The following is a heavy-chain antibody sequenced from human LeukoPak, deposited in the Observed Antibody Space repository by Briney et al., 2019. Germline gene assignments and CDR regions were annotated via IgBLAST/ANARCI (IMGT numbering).Heavy chain of an antibody. CDR2: IYYSGST. J-gene: IGHJ4*02. D-gene: IGHD3-3*01. Sequence: SETLSLTCTVSGGSISSSSYYWGWIRQPPGTGLEWIGSIYYSGSTYYNPSLKSRVTISVDTSKNQFSLKLSSVTAADTAVHYCARELYSGFLEWLLDYFDYWGQGTLVTVSS. CDR3: ARELYSGFLEWLLDYFDY. CDR1: GGSISSSSYY. V-gene: IGHV4-39*02.